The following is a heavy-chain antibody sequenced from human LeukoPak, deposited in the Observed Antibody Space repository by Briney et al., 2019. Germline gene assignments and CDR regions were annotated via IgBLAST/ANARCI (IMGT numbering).Heavy chain of an antibody. Sequence: ASVKVSCKASGYTFTGYYMHWVRQAPGQGLEWMGRINPNSGGTNYAQKFQGRVTMARDTSISTAYMELSRLRSDDTAVYYCAREEQYYDILTGYYSYYYYMDVWGKGTTATVSS. D-gene: IGHD3-9*01. CDR1: GYTFTGYY. CDR3: AREEQYYDILTGYYSYYYYMDV. J-gene: IGHJ6*03. CDR2: INPNSGGT. V-gene: IGHV1-2*06.